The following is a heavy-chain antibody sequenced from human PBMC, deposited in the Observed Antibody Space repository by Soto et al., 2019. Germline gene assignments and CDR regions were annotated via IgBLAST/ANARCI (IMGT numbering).Heavy chain of an antibody. CDR3: ARGDFPLRFGQWLAGNWFDP. Sequence: QVQLVQSGAEVKKPGSSVKVSCKASGGTFSSYAISWVRQAPGQGLEWMGGIIPIFGTANYAQKFQGRVTITADESPSTAYMELSSLRSEDTAVYYCARGDFPLRFGQWLAGNWFDPWGQGTLVTVSS. D-gene: IGHD6-19*01. CDR2: IIPIFGTA. V-gene: IGHV1-69*01. J-gene: IGHJ5*02. CDR1: GGTFSSYA.